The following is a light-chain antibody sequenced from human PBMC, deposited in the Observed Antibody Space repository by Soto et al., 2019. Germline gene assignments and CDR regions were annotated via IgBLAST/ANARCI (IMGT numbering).Light chain of an antibody. J-gene: IGKJ1*01. V-gene: IGKV3-15*01. CDR2: GAA. Sequence: EIVLTQSPATPSVSPGERATLSCRASQSVFSSLAWFQQKPGQAPRLLIYGAATRATGIPARFSGSGSGTEFSLTISSLQSEDFAVYYCQQHHNWPAFGQGTKVEIK. CDR3: QQHHNWPA. CDR1: QSVFSS.